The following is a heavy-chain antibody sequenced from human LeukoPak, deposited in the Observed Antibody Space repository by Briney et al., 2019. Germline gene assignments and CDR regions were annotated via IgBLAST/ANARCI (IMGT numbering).Heavy chain of an antibody. Sequence: GGSLRLSCAASGXTFSIYWMHWVRQAPGKGLVWVSRMSSDGSFTSYADSVKGRFTISRDNAKNTLYLEMNSLGAEDTAVYYCAGGSSDWYPNWLDPWGQGTLVTVSS. D-gene: IGHD6-13*01. CDR2: MSSDGSFT. V-gene: IGHV3-74*01. CDR3: AGGSSDWYPNWLDP. J-gene: IGHJ5*02. CDR1: GXTFSIYW.